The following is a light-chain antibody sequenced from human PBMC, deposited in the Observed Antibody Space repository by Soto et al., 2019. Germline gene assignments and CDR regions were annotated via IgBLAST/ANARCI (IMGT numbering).Light chain of an antibody. CDR2: LAY. V-gene: IGKV4-1*01. J-gene: IGKJ1*01. Sequence: DIVMTQYPDSLAVSLGERATINCKSSQSVLYSSNNKNYLAWYQQKPGQPPKLLIYLAYTRESGVPDRFSGSGSGKDFTLTISSLQAEDVAVYYCQQYYSTPRTFGQGTKVEIK. CDR1: QSVLYSSNNKNY. CDR3: QQYYSTPRT.